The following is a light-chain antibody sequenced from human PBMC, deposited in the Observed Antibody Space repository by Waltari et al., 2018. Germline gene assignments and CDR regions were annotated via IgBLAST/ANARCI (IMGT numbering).Light chain of an antibody. J-gene: IGKJ2*01. CDR1: QSISSW. Sequence: IQMTQSPSTLSAYLGDRVTITCRASQSISSWLAWYQQKPGKAPKLLIYSASSLESGVPSRFSGSGSGTEFTLTISSLQPDDFATYYCQQYNSYWYTFGQGTKLEI. CDR3: QQYNSYWYT. CDR2: SAS. V-gene: IGKV1-5*03.